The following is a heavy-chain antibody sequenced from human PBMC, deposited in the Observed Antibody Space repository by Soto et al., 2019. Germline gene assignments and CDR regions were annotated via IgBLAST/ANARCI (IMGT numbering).Heavy chain of an antibody. D-gene: IGHD3-10*01. J-gene: IGHJ4*02. V-gene: IGHV4-4*02. Sequence: SETLSLTCVVSGVSLTSGNWWTWVRQSPQRGLEYIGEIFHDGTANYYPSFERRVAMSVDTSRNQFSLKLTSVTAADTAVYFCARIVYDTRLNYMYFDFWGQGTMVTVYS. CDR3: ARIVYDTRLNYMYFDF. CDR1: GVSLTSGNW. CDR2: IFHDGTA.